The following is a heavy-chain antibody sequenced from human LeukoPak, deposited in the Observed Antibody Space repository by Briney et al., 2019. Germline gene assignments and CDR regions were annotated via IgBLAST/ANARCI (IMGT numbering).Heavy chain of an antibody. CDR3: ASESPLYYGGNSEF. V-gene: IGHV3-53*01. J-gene: IGHJ4*02. CDR2: IYGGDTT. CDR1: GFTVSSNY. Sequence: GGSLRLSCAVSGFTVSSNYMSWVRQAPEKGLEWVSGIYGGDTTYYADSVKGRFTISRDNSKNTLYLQMNSLRADDTAVYYCASESPLYYGGNSEFWGQGTLVTVSS. D-gene: IGHD4-23*01.